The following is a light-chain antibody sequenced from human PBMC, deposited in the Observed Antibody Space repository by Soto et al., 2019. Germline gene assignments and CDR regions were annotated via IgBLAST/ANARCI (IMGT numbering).Light chain of an antibody. CDR3: SSYTSSSTLV. CDR1: SSDVGGYNY. Sequence: QSALTQPASVSGSPGQSITISCTGTSSDVGGYNYVSWYQQHPGKAPKLMIYDVSNRPSGVSNLFSGSTSGNTASLTISGLQAEDEAYYYCSSYTSSSTLVFGGGTKLTVL. J-gene: IGLJ2*01. CDR2: DVS. V-gene: IGLV2-14*01.